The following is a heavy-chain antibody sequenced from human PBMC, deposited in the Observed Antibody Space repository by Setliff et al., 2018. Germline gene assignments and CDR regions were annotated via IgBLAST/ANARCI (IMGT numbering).Heavy chain of an antibody. V-gene: IGHV1-3*01. CDR3: ARDSSGYNPWYFDY. D-gene: IGHD3-22*01. Sequence: ASVKVSCKASGYTFTSYAMHWVRQAPGQRLEWMGWINAGNGNTKYSQKFQGRVTITRDTSASTAYMELSSLRSEDTAVYYCARDSSGYNPWYFDYWGQGTLVTVSS. J-gene: IGHJ4*02. CDR1: GYTFTSYA. CDR2: INAGNGNT.